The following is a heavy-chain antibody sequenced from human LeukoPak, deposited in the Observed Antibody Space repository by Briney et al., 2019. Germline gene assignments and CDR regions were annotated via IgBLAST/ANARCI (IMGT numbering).Heavy chain of an antibody. CDR1: GFTFTKYG. CDR2: ISYDGSNR. D-gene: IGHD6-19*01. J-gene: IGHJ6*03. V-gene: IGHV3-30*18. Sequence: PGGSLRLSCAASGFTFTKYGMHWVRQGPGKGLEWVALISYDGSNRNYADSVKGRFTISRDNSKNTKYLQMNSMRVEDTAVYYCAKQAYSSGWNSYYYMVVWGKGTTVTVSS. CDR3: AKQAYSSGWNSYYYMVV.